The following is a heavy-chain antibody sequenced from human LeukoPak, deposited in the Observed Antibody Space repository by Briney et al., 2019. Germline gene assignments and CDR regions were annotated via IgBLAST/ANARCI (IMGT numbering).Heavy chain of an antibody. V-gene: IGHV3-23*01. D-gene: IGHD3-10*02. Sequence: GGSLRLSCVASGYTFSHYWMSWVRQAPGKGLEWVSSISGGNVTTSYADSVKGRFIISRDNSKNTLYLDMDSLRAEDTAMYYCTKPSGRVRGWYFDLWGRGTVVTVSS. CDR1: GYTFSHYW. CDR3: TKPSGRVRGWYFDL. CDR2: ISGGNVTT. J-gene: IGHJ2*01.